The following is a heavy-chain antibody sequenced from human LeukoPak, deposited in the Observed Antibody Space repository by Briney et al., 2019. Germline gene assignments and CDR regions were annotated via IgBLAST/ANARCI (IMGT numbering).Heavy chain of an antibody. CDR1: GLTFSSYA. CDR3: AKDTYDFLYYYYYMDV. Sequence: GGSLRLSCAASGLTFSSYAMSWVRQAPGKGLEWVSAISGSGGSTHYADSVKGRFTISRDNSKNTLYLQMNSLRAEDTAVYYCAKDTYDFLYYYYYMDVWGKGTTVTVSS. D-gene: IGHD3-3*01. CDR2: ISGSGGST. V-gene: IGHV3-23*01. J-gene: IGHJ6*03.